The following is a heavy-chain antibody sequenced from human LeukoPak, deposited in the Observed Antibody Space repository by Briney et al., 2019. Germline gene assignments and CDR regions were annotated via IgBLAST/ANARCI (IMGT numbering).Heavy chain of an antibody. J-gene: IGHJ4*02. D-gene: IGHD6-19*01. CDR2: INHSGST. CDR3: ARDSSGRLADY. Sequence: PSETLSLTCTVSGYSVSSGYYWGWIRQPPGKGLEWIGEINHSGSTNYNPSLKSRVTISVDTSKNQFSLKLSSVTAADTAVYYCARDSSGRLADYWGQGTLVTVSS. CDR1: GYSVSSGYY. V-gene: IGHV4-38-2*02.